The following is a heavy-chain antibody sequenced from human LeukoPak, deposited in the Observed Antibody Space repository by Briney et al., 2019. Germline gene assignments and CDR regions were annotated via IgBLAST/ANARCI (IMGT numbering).Heavy chain of an antibody. J-gene: IGHJ4*02. Sequence: GASVKVSCKASGYTFTSYYMHWVRQAPGQGLEWMGIINPSGGSTSYAQKFQGRVTMTRDMSTSTVYMELSSLRSEDTAVYYCAREGTVYYYDSSGYYPPHYWGQGTLVTVSS. CDR1: GYTFTSYY. CDR2: INPSGGST. CDR3: AREGTVYYYDSSGYYPPHY. D-gene: IGHD3-22*01. V-gene: IGHV1-46*01.